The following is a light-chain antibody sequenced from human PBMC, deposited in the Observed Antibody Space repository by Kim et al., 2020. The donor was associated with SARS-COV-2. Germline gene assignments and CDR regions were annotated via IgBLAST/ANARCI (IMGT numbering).Light chain of an antibody. Sequence: EIVLTQSPGTLSLSPGERATLSCRASQSVSSSYLAWYQQKPGQAPRLLFYGASSRFSGSGSGTDFTLTITRLEPEDFAVYYCQQFGTLPITFGQGTRLEIK. CDR2: GAS. CDR3: QQFGTLPIT. V-gene: IGKV3-20*01. J-gene: IGKJ5*01. CDR1: QSVSSSY.